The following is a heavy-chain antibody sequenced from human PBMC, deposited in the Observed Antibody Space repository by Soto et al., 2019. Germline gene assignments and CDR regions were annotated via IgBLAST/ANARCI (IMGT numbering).Heavy chain of an antibody. CDR3: ARRPQDTMVRGVPPYYYYGMDV. CDR1: GGSFSGYY. CDR2: INHSGST. V-gene: IGHV4-34*01. D-gene: IGHD3-10*01. Sequence: QVQLQQWGAGLLKPSETLSLTCAVYGGSFSGYYWSWIRQPPGKGLEWIGEINHSGSTNYNPSLKSRVTISVDTSKNQFSLKLSSVTAADTAVYYCARRPQDTMVRGVPPYYYYGMDVWGQGTTVTVSS. J-gene: IGHJ6*02.